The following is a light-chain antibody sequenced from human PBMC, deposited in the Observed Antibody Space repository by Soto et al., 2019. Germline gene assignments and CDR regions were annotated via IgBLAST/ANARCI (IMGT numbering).Light chain of an antibody. CDR2: AAS. Sequence: QSPSFLSASVGDRVTITCRASQGISSYLVWYQQRPGKAPKLLIYAASTLQSGVPSRFSGSGSGTEFTLTISSLQPEDFATYYCQQLNTYPIAFGLGTRLEIK. J-gene: IGKJ5*01. CDR1: QGISSY. V-gene: IGKV1-9*01. CDR3: QQLNTYPIA.